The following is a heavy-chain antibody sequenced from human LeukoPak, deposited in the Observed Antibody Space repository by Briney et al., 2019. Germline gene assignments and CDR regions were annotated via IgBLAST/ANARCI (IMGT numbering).Heavy chain of an antibody. CDR2: IYTSRST. CDR3: VGGYYYDSSGYPSHFDY. V-gene: IGHV4-4*09. Sequence: SETLSLTCTVSGGSISSYYWSWIRQPPGEGLEWIGYIYTSRSTNYNPSLKSRVTISVDTPKNQFSLKLSSVTAADTAVSYCVGGYYYDSSGYPSHFDYWGQGTLVTVSS. D-gene: IGHD3-22*01. CDR1: GGSISSYY. J-gene: IGHJ4*02.